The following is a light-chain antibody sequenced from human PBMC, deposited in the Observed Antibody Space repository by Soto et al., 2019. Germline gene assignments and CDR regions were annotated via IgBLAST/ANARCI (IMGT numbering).Light chain of an antibody. CDR3: QVWDSSIVV. V-gene: IGLV3-9*01. J-gene: IGLJ2*01. CDR1: NIGSKN. CDR2: RDS. Sequence: SYELTQPLSVSVALGQTARITCGGNNIGSKNVHWYRQKPGQAPVLVIYRDSNRPSGIPERFSGSNSGNTATLTISRAQAGDEADYYCQVWDSSIVVFGGGTKLTVL.